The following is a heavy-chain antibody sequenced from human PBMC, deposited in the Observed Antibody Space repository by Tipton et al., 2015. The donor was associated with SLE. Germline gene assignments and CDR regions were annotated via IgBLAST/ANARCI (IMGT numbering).Heavy chain of an antibody. D-gene: IGHD6-19*01. CDR1: GGSISSYY. CDR3: AREFLNPVATVHYYFDL. Sequence: TLSLTCTVSGGSISSYYWSWIRQPAGGGLEWIGRIYTNENTNYNPSPKSRVTMSVDTSKNHFSLKRISVTAADTAVYYCAREFLNPVATVHYYFDLWGRGTLVTVSS. V-gene: IGHV4-4*07. CDR2: IYTNENT. J-gene: IGHJ2*01.